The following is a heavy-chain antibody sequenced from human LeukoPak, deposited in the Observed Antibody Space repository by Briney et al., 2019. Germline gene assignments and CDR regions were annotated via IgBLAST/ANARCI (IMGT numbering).Heavy chain of an antibody. V-gene: IGHV3-33*08. CDR2: IWYDGGNK. Sequence: GGSLRLSCAASGFTFSSYAMSWVRQAPGKGLEWVAVIWYDGGNKYCADSVKGRFTISRDNSKNTLYLQMNSLRAEDTAVYYCARSNYDSGGYQFDYWGQGTLVTVSS. D-gene: IGHD3-22*01. J-gene: IGHJ4*02. CDR3: ARSNYDSGGYQFDY. CDR1: GFTFSSYA.